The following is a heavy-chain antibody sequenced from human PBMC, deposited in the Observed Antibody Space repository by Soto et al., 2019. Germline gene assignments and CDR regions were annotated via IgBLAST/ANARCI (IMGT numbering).Heavy chain of an antibody. D-gene: IGHD3-22*01. CDR1: GSTFSSYS. J-gene: IGHJ1*01. CDR3: ARGEYYYDSSGYPWPLEGYFQH. CDR2: ISSSSSYI. V-gene: IGHV3-21*01. Sequence: NPGGSLRLSCAASGSTFSSYSMNWVRQAPGKGLEWVSSISSSSSYIYYADSVKGRFTISRDNAKNSLYLQMNSLRAEDTAVYYCARGEYYYDSSGYPWPLEGYFQHWGQGTLVTVSS.